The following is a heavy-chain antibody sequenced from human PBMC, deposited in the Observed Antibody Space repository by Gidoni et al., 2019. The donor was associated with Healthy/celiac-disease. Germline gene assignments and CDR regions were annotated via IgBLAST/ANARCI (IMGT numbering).Heavy chain of an antibody. D-gene: IGHD3-22*01. J-gene: IGHJ6*03. CDR3: ARGRGSSGYLGVRGYYYYMDV. Sequence: QVQLQQWGAGLLKPSDTLSLTCAVYGGSFSVYYLSWSRHPPGKGLEWIGEINHSGSTNYNPSLKSRVTISVDTSKNQFSLKLSSVTAADTAVYYCARGRGSSGYLGVRGYYYYMDVWGKGTTVTVSS. CDR2: INHSGST. V-gene: IGHV4-34*01. CDR1: GGSFSVYY.